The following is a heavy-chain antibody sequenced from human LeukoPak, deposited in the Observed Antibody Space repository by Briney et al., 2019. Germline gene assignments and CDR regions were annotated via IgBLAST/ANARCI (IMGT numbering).Heavy chain of an antibody. CDR2: IKGDGIST. V-gene: IGHV3-74*01. CDR3: VRSAFHAGSGNYYDY. J-gene: IGHJ4*02. D-gene: IGHD3-22*01. Sequence: GGSLRLSCAASGFDFSSNWMHWVRHAPGQGLVWVSRIKGDGISTNYADSVKGRFTISRDIAKNTLYLQMNSLRAEDTGVYYCVRSAFHAGSGNYYDYWGQGTLVTVSS. CDR1: GFDFSSNW.